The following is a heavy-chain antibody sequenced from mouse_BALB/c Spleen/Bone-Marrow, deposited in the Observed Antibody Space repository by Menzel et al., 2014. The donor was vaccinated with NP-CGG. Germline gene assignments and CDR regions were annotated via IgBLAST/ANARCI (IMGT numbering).Heavy chain of an antibody. CDR3: ARRGYYYGSSYVDY. D-gene: IGHD1-1*01. J-gene: IGHJ2*01. V-gene: IGHV1-80*01. Sequence: QVQLQQPGAELVRPGSSVKISCKASGYAFSNYWMNWVRQRPGQGLEWIGQIYPGDGDTNYNGKFKGKATLTADKSSSTAYMQLSSLTSEDSAVYFCARRGYYYGSSYVDYWGQGTTLTVSS. CDR2: IYPGDGDT. CDR1: GYAFSNYW.